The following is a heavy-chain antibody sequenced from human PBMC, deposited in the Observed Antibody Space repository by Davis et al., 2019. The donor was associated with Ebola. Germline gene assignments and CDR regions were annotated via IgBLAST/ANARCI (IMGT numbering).Heavy chain of an antibody. CDR1: GFTFSSYG. V-gene: IGHV3-48*02. D-gene: IGHD1-26*01. J-gene: IGHJ4*02. CDR2: ISSSSSTI. Sequence: GGSLRLSCAASGFTFSSYGMHWVRQAPGKGLEWVSYISSSSSTIYYADSVKGRFTISRDNAKNSLYLQMNSLRDEDTAVYYCARDERGPRVGATRPFDYWGQGTLVTVSS. CDR3: ARDERGPRVGATRPFDY.